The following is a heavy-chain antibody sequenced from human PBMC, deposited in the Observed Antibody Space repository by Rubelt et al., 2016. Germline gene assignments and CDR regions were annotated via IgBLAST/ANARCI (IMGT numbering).Heavy chain of an antibody. V-gene: IGHV4-39*07. J-gene: IGHJ4*02. CDR1: GGSISSSSYY. CDR2: IYYSGST. CDR3: ARDQLAYYSFGSGSYTFDY. Sequence: QVQLKQWGAGLLKPSETLSLTCAVYGGSISSSSYYWGWIRQPPGKGLEWIGSIYYSGSTYSNPSLKRRVTISVDMSKNHFSLKLSAVTAADTAVYYCARDQLAYYSFGSGSYTFDYWGQGILVTVSS. D-gene: IGHD3-10*01.